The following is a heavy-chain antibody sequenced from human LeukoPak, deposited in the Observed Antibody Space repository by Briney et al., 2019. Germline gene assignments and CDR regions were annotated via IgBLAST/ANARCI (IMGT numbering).Heavy chain of an antibody. CDR3: ARSSGSDGMDV. V-gene: IGHV4-59*01. J-gene: IGHJ6*02. CDR1: GGSISSYY. Sequence: SETLFLTCTVSGGSISSYYWSWIRQPPGKGLEWIGYIYYSGSTNYSPSLKSRVTISVDTSKNQFSLKLSSVTAADTAVYYCARSSGSDGMDVWGQGTTVTVSS. CDR2: IYYSGST. D-gene: IGHD6-19*01.